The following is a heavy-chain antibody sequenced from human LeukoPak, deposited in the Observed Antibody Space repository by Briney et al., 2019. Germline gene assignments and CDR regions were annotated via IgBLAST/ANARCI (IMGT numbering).Heavy chain of an antibody. V-gene: IGHV3-33*06. CDR1: GFTFSSYG. CDR3: AKDRRYCSSTSCYAPGGNWFDP. Sequence: GSLRLSCAASGFTFSSYGMHWVRQAPGKGLEWVAVIWYDGSNKYYADSVQGRFTISRDNSKNTLYLQMNSLRAEDTAVYYCAKDRRYCSSTSCYAPGGNWFDPWGQGTLVTVSS. CDR2: IWYDGSNK. J-gene: IGHJ5*02. D-gene: IGHD2-2*01.